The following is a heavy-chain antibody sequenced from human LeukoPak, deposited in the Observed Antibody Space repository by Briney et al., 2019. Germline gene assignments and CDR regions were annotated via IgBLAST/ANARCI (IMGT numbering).Heavy chain of an antibody. CDR1: GGSISSRSYY. CDR2: IYYSGST. J-gene: IGHJ6*03. CDR3: ARSYDFWSGFFMDV. D-gene: IGHD3-3*01. V-gene: IGHV4-39*01. Sequence: SETLSLTCTVSGGSISSRSYYWGWIRQPPGKGLEWIGSIYYSGSTYYNPSLKSRVTISVDTSKNQFSLKLSSVTAADTAVYYCARSYDFWSGFFMDVWGKGTTVTVSS.